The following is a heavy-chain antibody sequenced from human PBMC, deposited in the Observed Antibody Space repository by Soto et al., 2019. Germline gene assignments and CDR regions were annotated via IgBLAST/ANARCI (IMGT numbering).Heavy chain of an antibody. Sequence: QLQLQESGPGLVKPSETLSLTCTVSGGSISSSSYYWGWIRQPPGKGLEWIGSIYYSGSTYYNPSLKSRLTTAADPSKNLLSLKLSSVTAADTAVYGCARPSGSYLYYFDYWGQGTLVTVSS. V-gene: IGHV4-39*01. J-gene: IGHJ4*02. D-gene: IGHD1-26*01. CDR3: ARPSGSYLYYFDY. CDR2: IYYSGST. CDR1: GGSISSSSYY.